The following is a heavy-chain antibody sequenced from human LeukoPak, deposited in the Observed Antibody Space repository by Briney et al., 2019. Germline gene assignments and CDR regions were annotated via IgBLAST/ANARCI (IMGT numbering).Heavy chain of an antibody. D-gene: IGHD3-10*01. CDR1: GYTFTGYY. CDR3: ARRSGSSLFDY. J-gene: IGHJ4*02. Sequence: ASAKVSCKASGYTFTGYYMHWVRQAPGQGLEYMGWIDPHSGDTNYAQKFQGRVTVTRDTSISTAFMEVKRLRSDDTAVYFCARRSGSSLFDYWGQGTLVTVPS. CDR2: IDPHSGDT. V-gene: IGHV1-2*02.